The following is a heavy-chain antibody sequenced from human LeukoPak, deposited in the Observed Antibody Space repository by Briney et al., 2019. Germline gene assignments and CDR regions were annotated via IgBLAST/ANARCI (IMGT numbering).Heavy chain of an antibody. V-gene: IGHV3-7*01. Sequence: GGSLRLSCAASGFTFSSYWMSWVRQAPGKGLEWVANIKQDGSEKYYVDSVKGRFTISRDNAKNSLYLQMNSLRAEDTAVYYCANAIGGATTAYHLDIWGQGTMVTVSS. CDR1: GFTFSSYW. CDR2: IKQDGSEK. CDR3: ANAIGGATTAYHLDI. D-gene: IGHD1-26*01. J-gene: IGHJ3*02.